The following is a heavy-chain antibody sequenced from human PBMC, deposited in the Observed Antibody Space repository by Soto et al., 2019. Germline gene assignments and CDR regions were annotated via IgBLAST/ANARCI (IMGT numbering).Heavy chain of an antibody. D-gene: IGHD1-1*01. CDR1: GFTFSSFG. J-gene: IGHJ6*02. CDR3: AKDTYKYRNNWPASYGLEV. Sequence: QVQLVESGGGVIQPGRSLRLSCAASGFTFSSFGMHWVRQAPGKGLEWVAVISFDGSNKYYADSVKGRFTISRDNSKNTLSLQMNSLKAEDRAVYYCAKDTYKYRNNWPASYGLEVWGQETTVTVSS. CDR2: ISFDGSNK. V-gene: IGHV3-30*18.